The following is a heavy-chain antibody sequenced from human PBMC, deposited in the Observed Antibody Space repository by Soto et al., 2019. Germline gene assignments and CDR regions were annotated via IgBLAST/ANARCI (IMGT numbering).Heavy chain of an antibody. CDR2: ISHDGVTK. Sequence: VQLVESGGGVIHPGKSPRLSCTASGSTFPNYPMHWVRQAPDKGLEWVAVISHDGVTKNSADSVKGRFTISRDNSRNTLYLQMNSLRIEDTAMYYCVRGGYSSSWERLDPWGQGTLVTVSS. J-gene: IGHJ5*02. CDR3: VRGGYSSSWERLDP. CDR1: GSTFPNYP. D-gene: IGHD4-4*01. V-gene: IGHV3-30-3*01.